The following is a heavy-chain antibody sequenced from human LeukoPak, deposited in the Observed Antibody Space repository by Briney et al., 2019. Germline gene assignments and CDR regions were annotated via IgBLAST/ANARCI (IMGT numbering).Heavy chain of an antibody. Sequence: ASVKVSCKASGYVFTAYYIHWVRRAPRQGLEWVAWISPNTGGTNYAQNFQGRVSLTRDTSISTAYMELRGLRFDDTALYYCARDEEMTSGSGGGYCFEHWGQGTLVTVSS. D-gene: IGHD3-10*01. CDR3: ARDEEMTSGSGGGYCFEH. CDR1: GYVFTAYY. CDR2: ISPNTGGT. V-gene: IGHV1-2*02. J-gene: IGHJ4*02.